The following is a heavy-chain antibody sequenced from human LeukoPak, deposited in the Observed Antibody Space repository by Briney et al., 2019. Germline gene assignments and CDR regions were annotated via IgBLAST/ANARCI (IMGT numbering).Heavy chain of an antibody. V-gene: IGHV1-8*01. Sequence: RGASVKVSCKASGYTFTNYDINWVRQATGQGLEWMGWMNPNSGNTGYAQKFQGRVTMTRNTSISTAYMELNSLTSEDTAVYYCASDTSHTGGYYYRGDAFDVWGQGTMVTVSS. CDR1: GYTFTNYD. J-gene: IGHJ3*01. D-gene: IGHD3-22*01. CDR3: ASDTSHTGGYYYRGDAFDV. CDR2: MNPNSGNT.